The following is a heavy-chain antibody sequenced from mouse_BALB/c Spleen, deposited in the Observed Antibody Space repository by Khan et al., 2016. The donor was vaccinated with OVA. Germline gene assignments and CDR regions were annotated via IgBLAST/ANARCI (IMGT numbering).Heavy chain of an antibody. J-gene: IGHJ2*01. D-gene: IGHD1-1*01. CDR2: IYPGDGST. Sequence: QVQLKQSGPELVKPGALVKISCKASGYTFTSYDINWVKQRPGPGLEWIGWIYPGDGSTKYTEKFTGKATLTADKSSSTAYMQLSSLTSENSAVYVCARGELLRYLDYWGQGTTLTVSS. CDR1: GYTFTSYD. CDR3: ARGELLRYLDY. V-gene: IGHV1S56*01.